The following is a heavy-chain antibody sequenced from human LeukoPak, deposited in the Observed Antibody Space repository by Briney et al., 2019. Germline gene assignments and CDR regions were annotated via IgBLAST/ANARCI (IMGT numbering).Heavy chain of an antibody. J-gene: IGHJ6*02. CDR1: GFTFSTYA. V-gene: IGHV3-23*01. Sequence: PGGSLRLSCAASGFTFSTYAMSWGRQAPGKGLEWVSAIGPSGGSTYYADSVKGRFTISRDNSKNTLFLQMNSLRAEDTAVYYCAKVSPTPRVFEYYYYGMDVWGQGTTVTVSS. D-gene: IGHD3-3*01. CDR2: IGPSGGST. CDR3: AKVSPTPRVFEYYYYGMDV.